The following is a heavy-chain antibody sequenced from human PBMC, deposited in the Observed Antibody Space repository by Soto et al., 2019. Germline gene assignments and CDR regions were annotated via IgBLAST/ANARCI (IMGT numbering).Heavy chain of an antibody. CDR1: GFTFSSYG. D-gene: IGHD2-2*01. V-gene: IGHV3-30*18. J-gene: IGHJ4*02. CDR2: ISYDGSNK. Sequence: PGGSLRLSCAASGFTFSSYGMHWVRQAPGKGLEWVAVISYDGSNKYYADSVKGRFTISRDNSKNTLYLQMNSLRAEDTAVYYCAKGPPYIVVVPAWDYWGQGTLVTVSS. CDR3: AKGPPYIVVVPAWDY.